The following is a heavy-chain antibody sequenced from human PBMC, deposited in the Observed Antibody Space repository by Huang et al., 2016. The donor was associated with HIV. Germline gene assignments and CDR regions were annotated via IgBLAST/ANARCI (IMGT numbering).Heavy chain of an antibody. Sequence: QGRLQQWGAGLLKPSETLSLTCAVYDRSFSRYYWTWVRQPPGKGLEWIGEISQRGSINYNGSRESRVTISGDTSKNQFSLRLTSVTAADTATYFCARAPAGNDYSLYNYYGLDIWGQGTTVTVSS. CDR1: DRSFSRYY. CDR2: ISQRGSI. CDR3: ARAPAGNDYSLYNYYGLDI. V-gene: IGHV4-34*01. J-gene: IGHJ6*02. D-gene: IGHD2-15*01.